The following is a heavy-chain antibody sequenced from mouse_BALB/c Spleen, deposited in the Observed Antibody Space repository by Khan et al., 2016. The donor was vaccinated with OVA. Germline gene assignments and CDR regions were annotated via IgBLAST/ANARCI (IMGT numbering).Heavy chain of an antibody. CDR3: VREGAYQRSDGWFAY. J-gene: IGHJ3*01. V-gene: IGHV1-4*01. D-gene: IGHD2-14*01. CDR2: INPSNNYT. CDR1: GYTFTSYT. Sequence: VKLLESGAELARPGASVKMSCKTSGYTFTSYTMHWVRQRPGQAPEWIGHINPSNNYTNYNQNFKDKATLIVDKSSTTAYMQLSSLTSEDSAVYYCVREGAYQRSDGWFAYWGQGTLVTVSA.